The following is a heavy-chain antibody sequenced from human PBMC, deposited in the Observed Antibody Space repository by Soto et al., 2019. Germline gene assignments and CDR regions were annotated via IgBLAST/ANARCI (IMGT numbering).Heavy chain of an antibody. Sequence: GGSLRLSCAASGFSFSSYDMHWVRQATGKGQEWVSAIGSAGDTYYPASVKGRFTISRENAKNSLYLQMNSLRAGDTAVYYCARGRYSFYYMDVCGKGTTVTVSS. CDR1: GFSFSSYD. V-gene: IGHV3-13*01. D-gene: IGHD3-9*01. CDR2: IGSAGDT. J-gene: IGHJ6*03. CDR3: ARGRYSFYYMDV.